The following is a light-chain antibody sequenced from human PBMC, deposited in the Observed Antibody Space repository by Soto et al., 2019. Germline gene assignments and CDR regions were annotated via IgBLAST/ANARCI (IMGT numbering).Light chain of an antibody. V-gene: IGKV1-27*01. CDR1: QGISNY. J-gene: IGKJ1*01. Sequence: DIHRTQSPSSLSASVGDRVTVTCRASQGISNYLAWYQQKPGKVPKLLIYAASTLQSGVPSRFSGSGSGTDFTLTISSLQPEDVATYYCQKYNSAPRTFGQGTKVDIK. CDR3: QKYNSAPRT. CDR2: AAS.